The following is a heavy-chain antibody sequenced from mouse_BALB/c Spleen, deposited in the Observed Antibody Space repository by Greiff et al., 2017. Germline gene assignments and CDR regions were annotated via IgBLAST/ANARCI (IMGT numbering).Heavy chain of an antibody. J-gene: IGHJ4*01. D-gene: IGHD3-2*01. CDR2: IWGDGST. Sequence: VKLQESGPGLVAPSQSLSITCTVSGFSLTGYGVNWVRQPPGKGLEWLGMIWGDGSTDYNSALKSRLSISKDNSKSQVFLKMNSLQTDDTARYYCARELDSSGYEDYAMDDWGQGTSVTVSS. CDR3: ARELDSSGYEDYAMDD. CDR1: GFSLTGYG. V-gene: IGHV2-6-7*01.